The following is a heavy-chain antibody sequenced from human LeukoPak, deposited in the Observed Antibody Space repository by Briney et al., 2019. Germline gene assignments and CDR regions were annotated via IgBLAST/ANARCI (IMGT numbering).Heavy chain of an antibody. J-gene: IGHJ4*02. CDR3: AREALLGTKDFDY. CDR2: INPNSGGT. Sequence: ASVKVSCKASGYTFTAYYIHWVRQAPGQGLEWMGWINPNSGGTSSAQKFQGRVTMTRDTSISTAYMELSGLRSDDTAVYYCAREALLGTKDFDYWGQGTLVTVSS. V-gene: IGHV1-2*02. D-gene: IGHD7-27*01. CDR1: GYTFTAYY.